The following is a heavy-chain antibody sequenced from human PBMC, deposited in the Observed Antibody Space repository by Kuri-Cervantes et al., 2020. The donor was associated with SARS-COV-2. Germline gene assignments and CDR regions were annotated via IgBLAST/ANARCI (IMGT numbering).Heavy chain of an antibody. J-gene: IGHJ4*02. CDR1: GFTFSNYG. D-gene: IGHD6-19*01. CDR3: ASTPGQWLVLNYFDY. V-gene: IGHV3-30*02. CDR2: IRNDGSSQ. Sequence: GESLKISCTASGFTFSNYGMHWVRQGPGRGLEWVAFIRNDGSSQYYGDSVKGRFTISRDNAKNSLYLQMNSLRAEDTAVYYCASTPGQWLVLNYFDYWGQGTLVTVSS.